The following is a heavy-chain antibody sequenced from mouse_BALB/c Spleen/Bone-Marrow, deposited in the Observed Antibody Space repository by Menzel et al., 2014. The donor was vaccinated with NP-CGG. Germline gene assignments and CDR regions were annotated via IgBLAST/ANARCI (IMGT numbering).Heavy chain of an antibody. CDR2: ISSGSSII. CDR3: GRGDY. CDR1: GFTFSSFA. V-gene: IGHV5-17*02. J-gene: IGHJ2*01. Sequence: EVQVVESGGGLVQPGGSRKLSCAASGFTFSSFAMHWIRQAPEKGLEWVAFISSGSSIIHYADTVKGRFTISRDNPKNTLFLQMTSLRSEDTAMYYCGRGDYWGQGTTLTVSS.